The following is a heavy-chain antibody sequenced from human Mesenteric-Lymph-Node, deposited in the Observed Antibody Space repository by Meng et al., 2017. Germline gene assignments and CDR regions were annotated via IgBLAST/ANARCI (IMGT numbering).Heavy chain of an antibody. J-gene: IGHJ6*02. CDR2: IYSGGST. Sequence: GGSLRLSCAASGFTFSSYAMSWVRQAPGKGLEWVSVIYSGGSTYYADSVKGRFTISRDNSKNTLYLQMNSLRAEDTAVYYCANDHSSYYYYYGMDVWGQGTTVTVSS. CDR1: GFTFSSYA. D-gene: IGHD2-21*01. V-gene: IGHV3-23*03. CDR3: ANDHSSYYYYYGMDV.